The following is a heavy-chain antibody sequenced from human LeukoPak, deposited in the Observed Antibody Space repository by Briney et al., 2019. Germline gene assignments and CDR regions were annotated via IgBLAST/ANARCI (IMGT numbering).Heavy chain of an antibody. CDR1: GFTFSSYA. CDR2: ISYDGSNK. CDR3: AREDCSGGSCYSAGYYYGMDV. Sequence: PGGSLRLSCAASGFTFSSYAMHWVRQAPGKGLEWVAVISYDGSNKYYADSVKGRFTISRDNSKNTLYLQMNSLRAEDTAVYYCAREDCSGGSCYSAGYYYGMDVWGQGTTVTVSS. J-gene: IGHJ6*02. D-gene: IGHD2-15*01. V-gene: IGHV3-30*04.